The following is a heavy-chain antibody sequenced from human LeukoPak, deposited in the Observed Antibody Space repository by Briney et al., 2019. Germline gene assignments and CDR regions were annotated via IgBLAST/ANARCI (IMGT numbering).Heavy chain of an antibody. CDR3: WRPHCSNSVCSSSRVDF. Sequence: SETLSLTCTVSGDSINSLDLWSWVRQPPGKGLEWIGEMYLSGTTHSNPSVKSRVTISVDTSKNQFSLRLKSVTAADTAVYYCWRPHCSNSVCSSSRVDFWGQGTLVTVSS. J-gene: IGHJ4*02. D-gene: IGHD2-8*01. CDR1: GDSINSLDL. CDR2: MYLSGTT. V-gene: IGHV4-4*02.